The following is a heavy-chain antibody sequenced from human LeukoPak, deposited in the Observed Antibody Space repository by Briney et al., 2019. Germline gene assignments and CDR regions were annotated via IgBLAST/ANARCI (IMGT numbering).Heavy chain of an antibody. V-gene: IGHV3-74*01. CDR3: ARGSDY. CDR2: IKSDGSST. CDR1: GFTFSSNW. Sequence: GGSLRLSCAASGFTFSSNWMSWARQAPGKGLVWVSRIKSDGSSTNYADSVKGRFTISRDNAKNTLYLQMNSLRAEDTAVYYCARGSDYWGQGTLVTVSS. J-gene: IGHJ4*02.